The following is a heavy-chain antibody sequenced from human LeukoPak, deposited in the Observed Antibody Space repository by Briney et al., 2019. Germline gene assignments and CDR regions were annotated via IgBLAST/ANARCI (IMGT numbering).Heavy chain of an antibody. J-gene: IGHJ3*01. CDR2: IIQDRGKE. Sequence: GGSLRLSCAASEFTFSGHQISWFRQAPGKGPEWVAKIIQDRGKEYYLDSVKGRFIISRDNAKNSLYLEMNSLRAEDTAVYYCARDWRQDNAFDLWGRGTMVTVSS. V-gene: IGHV3-7*01. CDR3: ARDWRQDNAFDL. CDR1: EFTFSGHQ. D-gene: IGHD2-15*01.